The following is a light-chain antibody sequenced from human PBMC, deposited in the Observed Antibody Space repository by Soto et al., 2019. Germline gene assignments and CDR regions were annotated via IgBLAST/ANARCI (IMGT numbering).Light chain of an antibody. CDR2: DAS. CDR3: QQRSNWPVT. J-gene: IGKJ2*01. V-gene: IGKV3-11*01. CDR1: QTVSSY. Sequence: EIVLTQSPATLSLSPGERATLCCGASQTVSSYLAWYQQKPGQAPRLLIYDASNRATGIPARFSGSGSGTDFTLTISSLEPEDFAVYYCQQRSNWPVTFGQGTKLEIK.